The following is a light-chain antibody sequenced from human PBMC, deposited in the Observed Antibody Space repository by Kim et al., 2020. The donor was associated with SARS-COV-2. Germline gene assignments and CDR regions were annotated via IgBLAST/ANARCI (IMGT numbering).Light chain of an antibody. CDR2: GAS. CDR3: QQYGSSPT. Sequence: EIVLTQSPGTPSLSPGERATLSCRASQSVSRNYLAWYQQKPGQAPRLLIYGASSRATGIPDRFSGSGSGTDFTLTISRLEPEDFAVYYCQQYGSSPTFGQGTKVDIK. CDR1: QSVSRNY. V-gene: IGKV3-20*01. J-gene: IGKJ1*01.